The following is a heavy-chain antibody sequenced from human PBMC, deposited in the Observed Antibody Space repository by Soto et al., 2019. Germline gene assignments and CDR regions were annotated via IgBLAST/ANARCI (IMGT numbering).Heavy chain of an antibody. J-gene: IGHJ4*02. CDR3: ASITRRGYCSSTSCYDY. V-gene: IGHV3-48*01. CDR2: ISSSSSTI. CDR1: GFTFSSYS. Sequence: PGGSLRLSCAASGFTFSSYSMNWVRQAPGKGLEWVSYISSSSSTIYYADSVKGRFTISRDNAKNSLYLQMNSLRAEDTAVYYCASITRRGYCSSTSCYDYWDQGTLVTFSS. D-gene: IGHD2-2*01.